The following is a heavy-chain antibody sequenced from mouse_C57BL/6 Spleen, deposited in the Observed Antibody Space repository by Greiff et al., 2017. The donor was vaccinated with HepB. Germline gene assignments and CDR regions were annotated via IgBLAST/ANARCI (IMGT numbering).Heavy chain of an antibody. V-gene: IGHV5-15*01. CDR1: GFTFSDYG. Sequence: VQVVESGGGLVQPGGSLKLSCAASGFTFSDYGMAWVRQAPRKGPEWVAFISNLAYSIYYADTVTGRFTISRENAKNTLYLEMSSLRSEDTAMYYCGRQGSAGYFDYWGQGTTLTVSS. D-gene: IGHD6-1*01. CDR2: ISNLAYSI. CDR3: GRQGSAGYFDY. J-gene: IGHJ2*01.